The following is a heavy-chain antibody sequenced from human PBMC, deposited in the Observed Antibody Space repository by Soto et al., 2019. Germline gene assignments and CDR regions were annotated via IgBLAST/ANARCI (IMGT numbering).Heavy chain of an antibody. J-gene: IGHJ4*02. V-gene: IGHV4-4*02. CDR1: GGSVTSSNW. CDR2: SYHSGST. CDR3: ASFFTALDF. Sequence: QVQLQESGPGLVKPSGTLSLTCAVSGGSVTSSNWWSWVRQPPGEGLEWLGESYHSGSTNYNPSLQSRLPISVDKPKNQFSLQLTSVTAADSRLYYCASFFTALDFWGQRTLVTLSS.